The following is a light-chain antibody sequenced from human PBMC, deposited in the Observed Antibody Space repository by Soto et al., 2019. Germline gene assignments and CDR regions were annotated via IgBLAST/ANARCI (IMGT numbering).Light chain of an antibody. Sequence: EIVMTQSPATLSVSPGERATLSCRASQSVSSKLAWYQQKPGQAPRLFIFGASTRATGIPARFSGSGSGTEFTLTISRLQSEDFAVYYCQQYNNWPPATFGGGTKVEIK. V-gene: IGKV3-15*01. CDR3: QQYNNWPPAT. CDR2: GAS. CDR1: QSVSSK. J-gene: IGKJ4*01.